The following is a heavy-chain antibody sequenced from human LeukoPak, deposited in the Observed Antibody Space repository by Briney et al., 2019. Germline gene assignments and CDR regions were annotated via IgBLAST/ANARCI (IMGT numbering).Heavy chain of an antibody. CDR3: ARVGGPITGTTFYYYGMDV. J-gene: IGHJ6*02. V-gene: IGHV3-33*01. CDR1: GFTFSSFG. D-gene: IGHD1-7*01. CDR2: IWNDGSNS. Sequence: TGGSLRLSCAASGFTFSSFGMHWVRQAPGKGLEWVAVIWNDGSNSYYADSVKGRFTISRDNAKNTLYLQMNSLRPEDTAVYYCARVGGPITGTTFYYYGMDVWGQGTTVTVSS.